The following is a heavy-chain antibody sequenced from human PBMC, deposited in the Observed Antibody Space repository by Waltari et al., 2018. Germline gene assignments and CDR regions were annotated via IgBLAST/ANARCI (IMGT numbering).Heavy chain of an antibody. Sequence: QVQLQQWGAGLLKPSETLSLTCAVYGGSSSGYYWSWIRQPPGKGLEWIGEINHSGSTNYNPSLKRRVTISVDTSKNQFSLKLSSVTAADTAVYYCARSKVIVGGYYFDYWGQGTLVTVSS. V-gene: IGHV4-34*01. CDR1: GGSSSGYY. J-gene: IGHJ4*02. CDR2: INHSGST. CDR3: ARSKVIVGGYYFDY. D-gene: IGHD2-21*01.